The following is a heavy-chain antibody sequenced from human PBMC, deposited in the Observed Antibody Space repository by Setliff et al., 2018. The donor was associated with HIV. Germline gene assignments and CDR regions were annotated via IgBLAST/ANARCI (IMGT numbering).Heavy chain of an antibody. CDR1: GGSISRGGYY. D-gene: IGHD6-13*01. V-gene: IGHV4-31*11. CDR2: IYYSGST. Sequence: PSETLSLTCAVSGGSISRGGYYWNWIRLQPGKGLEWIGHIYYSGSTQYNPSLKSRIAISVDTSKDQLSLTVNSVTAADTAIYYCARDRGSWSGGPNDAFDIWGPGTMVTVSS. CDR3: ARDRGSWSGGPNDAFDI. J-gene: IGHJ3*02.